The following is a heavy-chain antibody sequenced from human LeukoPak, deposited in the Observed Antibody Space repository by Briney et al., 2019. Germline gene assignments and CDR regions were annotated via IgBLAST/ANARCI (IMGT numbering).Heavy chain of an antibody. CDR3: ASGSGSYRGYYFDY. Sequence: GGSLRLSCAASGFTFSSYAMHWVRQAPGKGLEWVAVISYDGSNKYYADSVKGRLTISRDNSKNTLYLQMNSLRAEDTAVYYCASGSGSYRGYYFDYWGQGTLVTVSS. CDR1: GFTFSSYA. D-gene: IGHD1-26*01. V-gene: IGHV3-30*01. CDR2: ISYDGSNK. J-gene: IGHJ4*02.